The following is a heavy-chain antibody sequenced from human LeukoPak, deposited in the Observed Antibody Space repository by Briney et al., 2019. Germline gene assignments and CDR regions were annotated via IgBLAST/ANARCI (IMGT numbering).Heavy chain of an antibody. V-gene: IGHV1-46*01. Sequence: AASVKVSCXASGYTFTSYYMHWVRQAPGQGLEWMGIINPSGGSTSYAQKFQGRVTMTRDTSTSTVYMELSSLRSEDTAVYYCARDRPNWNYDYWGQGTLVTVSS. D-gene: IGHD1-7*01. CDR3: ARDRPNWNYDY. J-gene: IGHJ4*02. CDR2: INPSGGST. CDR1: GYTFTSYY.